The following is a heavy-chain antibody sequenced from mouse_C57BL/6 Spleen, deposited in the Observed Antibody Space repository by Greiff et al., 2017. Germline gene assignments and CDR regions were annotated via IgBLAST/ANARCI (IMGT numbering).Heavy chain of an antibody. CDR2: IYPGSGNT. CDR1: GYSFTSYY. J-gene: IGHJ1*03. V-gene: IGHV1-66*01. Sequence: VQLQQSGPELVKPGASVKISCKASGYSFTSYYIHWVKQRPGQGLEWIGWIYPGSGNTKYNEKFKGKATLTADKSSSTAYMQLSSLTSEDSAVYFCARTTTVVAGGYFDVWGTGTTVTVSS. CDR3: ARTTTVVAGGYFDV. D-gene: IGHD1-1*01.